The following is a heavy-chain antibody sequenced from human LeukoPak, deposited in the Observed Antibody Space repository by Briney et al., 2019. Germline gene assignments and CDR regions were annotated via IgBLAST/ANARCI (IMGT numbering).Heavy chain of an antibody. V-gene: IGHV3-23*01. CDR3: AKDRGPTTVTTVDY. J-gene: IGHJ4*02. CDR1: GFTFSSYA. D-gene: IGHD4-17*01. Sequence: GGSLRLSCAASGFTFSSYAMSWVRQAPGKGLEWVSGISGSDGDTYYADSVKGRFTISRDNSKNTLYLQMNSLRAEDTAVYYCAKDRGPTTVTTVDYWGQGTLVTVSS. CDR2: ISGSDGDT.